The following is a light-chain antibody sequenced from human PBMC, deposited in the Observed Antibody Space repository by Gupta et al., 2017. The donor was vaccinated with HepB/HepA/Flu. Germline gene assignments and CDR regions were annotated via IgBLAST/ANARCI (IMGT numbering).Light chain of an antibody. V-gene: IGLV3-25*03. J-gene: IGLJ3*02. CDR3: QSGDSSGTHQV. CDR1: DLPKKY. CDR2: KDN. Sequence: SYELTQPPSVSVSPGQTARITCSGDDLPKKYAYWYKQKPGQAPVLVIYKDNERPSGIPERFSGSSSGTIVTLTISGVQAEDEADYYCQSGDSSGTHQVFGGGTKLTVL.